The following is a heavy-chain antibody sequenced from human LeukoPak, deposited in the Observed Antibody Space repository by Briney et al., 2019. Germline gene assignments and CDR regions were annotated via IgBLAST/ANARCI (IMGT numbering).Heavy chain of an antibody. Sequence: PGGSLRLSCAAFGFTFSNYAMKWVRQAPGKGLEWVSAISRTSAYIYYPDSVKGRFTISRDNAQNSLYLQMDSLRVEDTAVYYCARDERRYCSDSSCYPGDYWGQGTLVTVSS. D-gene: IGHD2-2*01. CDR3: ARDERRYCSDSSCYPGDY. CDR1: GFTFSNYA. CDR2: ISRTSAYI. V-gene: IGHV3-21*01. J-gene: IGHJ4*02.